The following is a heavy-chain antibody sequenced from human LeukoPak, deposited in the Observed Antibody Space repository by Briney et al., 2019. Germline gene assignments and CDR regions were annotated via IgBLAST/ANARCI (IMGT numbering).Heavy chain of an antibody. CDR2: INHSGST. CDR3: ARGIVVVPAAMGGASAPNWFDP. D-gene: IGHD2-2*01. Sequence: SETLSLTCAVYGGSFSGCYWSWIRQPPGKGLEWIGEINHSGSTNYNPSLKSRVTISVDTSKNQFSLKLSSVTAADTAVYYCARGIVVVPAAMGGASAPNWFDPWGQGTLVTVSS. J-gene: IGHJ5*02. CDR1: GGSFSGCY. V-gene: IGHV4-34*01.